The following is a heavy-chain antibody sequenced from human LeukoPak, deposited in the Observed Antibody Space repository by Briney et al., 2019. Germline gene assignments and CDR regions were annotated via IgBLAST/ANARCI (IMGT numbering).Heavy chain of an antibody. J-gene: IGHJ1*01. CDR1: GYTFTSYD. CDR2: MNPNSGNT. D-gene: IGHD2-2*01. Sequence: ASVKVSCKASGYTFTSYDINWVRQATGQGLEWMGWMNPNSGNTGYAQKFQGRVTITRNTSISTAYMELSSLRSEDTAVYYCARGGNIVVVPAAPDFQQWGQGTLVTVSS. V-gene: IGHV1-8*03. CDR3: ARGGNIVVVPAAPDFQQ.